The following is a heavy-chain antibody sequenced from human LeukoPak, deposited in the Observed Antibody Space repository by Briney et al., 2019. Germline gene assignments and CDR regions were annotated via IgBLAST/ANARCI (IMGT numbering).Heavy chain of an antibody. CDR2: ISTSSSYI. CDR1: GFTFSSYS. Sequence: GGSLRLSCAASGFTFSSYSMNWVRQAPGKGLEWVSSISTSSSYINYADSVKGRFTISRDNAKNTLYLQMNSLRAEDTGMYYCAKDRSPGWFDPWGQGTLVTVSS. J-gene: IGHJ5*02. CDR3: AKDRSPGWFDP. V-gene: IGHV3-21*04. D-gene: IGHD6-13*01.